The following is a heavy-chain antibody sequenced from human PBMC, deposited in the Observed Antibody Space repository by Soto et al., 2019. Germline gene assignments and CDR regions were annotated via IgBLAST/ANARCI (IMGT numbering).Heavy chain of an antibody. V-gene: IGHV1-2*04. CDR2: INPNSGGT. CDR1: GYTFTGYY. CDR3: ARDPRFRGLPGYYGMDF. J-gene: IGHJ6*02. D-gene: IGHD3-10*01. Sequence: GASVKVCCKASGYTFTGYYMHWVRQAPGQGLEWMGWINPNSGGTNYAQKFQGWVTMTRDTSISTAYMELRRLRSADTAVYYCARDPRFRGLPGYYGMDFWCQGTSVSVSS.